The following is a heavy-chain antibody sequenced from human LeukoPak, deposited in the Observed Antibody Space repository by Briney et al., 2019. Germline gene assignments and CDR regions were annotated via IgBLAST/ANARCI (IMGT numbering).Heavy chain of an antibody. D-gene: IGHD3-10*01. CDR1: GFTFSTYA. CDR3: VKDQSGSGSW. V-gene: IGHV3-64D*06. J-gene: IGHJ4*02. Sequence: PGRSPRLSCAASGFTFSTYAMHWVRQAPGRGLEYVSSITSDGGSTYYADSVKGRFTISRDNSKNTLYLQLNSLRAEDTAVYYCVKDQSGSGSWWGQGTLVTVSS. CDR2: ITSDGGST.